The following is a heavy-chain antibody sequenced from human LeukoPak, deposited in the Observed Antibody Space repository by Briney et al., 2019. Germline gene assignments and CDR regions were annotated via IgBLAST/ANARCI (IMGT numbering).Heavy chain of an antibody. D-gene: IGHD5-18*01. J-gene: IGHJ5*02. V-gene: IGHV3-53*04. CDR3: ARAKITLWLRGGPNWFDP. CDR1: GFTVSSNY. Sequence: GGSLRLSCAASGFTVSSNYMSWVRQAPGKGLEWVSVIYGGGSTYYADSVKGRFTISRHNSKNTLYLQMNSLRAEDTAVYYCARAKITLWLRGGPNWFDPWGQGTLVTVSS. CDR2: IYGGGST.